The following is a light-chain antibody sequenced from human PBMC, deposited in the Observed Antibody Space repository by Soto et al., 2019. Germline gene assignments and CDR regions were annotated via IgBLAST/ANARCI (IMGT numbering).Light chain of an antibody. V-gene: IGKV3-11*01. Sequence: EIVFTQSPATLSLAPGEIPTLSCRASQSVSSYLAWYQQKPGQAPRLLIYDASNRATGIPARFSGSGSGTDFTLTISSLEPEDFAVYYCQQYGSSPLTFGQGTRWIS. CDR1: QSVSSY. J-gene: IGKJ1*01. CDR3: QQYGSSPLT. CDR2: DAS.